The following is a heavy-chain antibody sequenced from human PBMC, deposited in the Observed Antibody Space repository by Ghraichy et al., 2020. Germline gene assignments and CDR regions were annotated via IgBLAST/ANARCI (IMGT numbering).Heavy chain of an antibody. J-gene: IGHJ4*02. CDR1: EFTFSTYC. Sequence: GGSLRLSCVASEFTFSTYCMHWVRQAPGKGLEWVAFIRYDGSNKYYAGSVKGRFTISRDNSKNTLYLQMNRLRAEDTAVYHCARGSEFGDYLSYFDFWGQGTLVTVSS. CDR3: ARGSEFGDYLSYFDF. V-gene: IGHV3-30*02. D-gene: IGHD4-17*01. CDR2: IRYDGSNK.